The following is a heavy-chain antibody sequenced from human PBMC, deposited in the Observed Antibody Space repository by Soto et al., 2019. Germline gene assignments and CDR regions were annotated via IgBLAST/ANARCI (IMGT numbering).Heavy chain of an antibody. Sequence: PVEALKISCKVSGYSFTNYWISLGRQMPSKSPESVGVIDPSDADNNYSPSFQGHVTISAGKSISTAFLQWSMLKASASALSYCARHPIEDSTMCYRMDVWGQRT. CDR1: GYSFTNYW. D-gene: IGHD3-10*02. CDR2: IDPSDADN. J-gene: IGHJ6*01. V-gene: IGHV5-10-1*01. CDR3: ARHPIEDSTMCYRMDV.